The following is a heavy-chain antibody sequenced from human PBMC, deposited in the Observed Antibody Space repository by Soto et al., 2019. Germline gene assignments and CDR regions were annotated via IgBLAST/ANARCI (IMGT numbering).Heavy chain of an antibody. D-gene: IGHD3-3*01. CDR2: IYSEGTP. J-gene: IGHJ6*02. Sequence: GGSLRLSCAASGFTVGSNYMSWVRQDPGKGLEWVSVIYSEGTPYYADSVKGRFTISRENSKNTGYLQMDSLRADDTAVYYCAKMEKSGYYYYGIDVWGQGTTVTVSS. CDR1: GFTVGSNY. CDR3: AKMEKSGYYYYGIDV. V-gene: IGHV3-53*01.